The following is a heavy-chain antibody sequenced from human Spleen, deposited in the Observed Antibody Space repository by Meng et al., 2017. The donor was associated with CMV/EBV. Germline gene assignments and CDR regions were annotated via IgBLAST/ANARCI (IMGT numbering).Heavy chain of an antibody. J-gene: IGHJ3*02. V-gene: IGHV5-51*01. CDR3: ARRRVVVIATHDAFDI. D-gene: IGHD2-21*01. CDR1: GYRFGTHL. CDR2: IFPGDSDN. Sequence: GESLKISCEISGYRFGTHLIALVRQMPGKGLEWMGIIFPGDSDNRYSPSFQGQVTISVDRSINTAYLQWTSLKASDTAMYYCARRRVVVIATHDAFDIWGQGTMVTVSS.